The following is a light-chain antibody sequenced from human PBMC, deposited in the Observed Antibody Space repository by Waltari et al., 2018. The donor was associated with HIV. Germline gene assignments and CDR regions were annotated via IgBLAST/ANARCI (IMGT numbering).Light chain of an antibody. J-gene: IGLJ1*01. V-gene: IGLV1-51*01. CDR2: ENE. CDR1: NSNVANNF. CDR3: GTWDSSLSPHV. Sequence: QSVLTQPPSVSAAPGQKVTISCSGDNSNVANNFVSWYQHLPGRPPRLLIYENEKRPSSVPDRFSVFKAGMSATLVLTGLQIVDEDDYYCGTWDSSLSPHVFGTGTTVAVL.